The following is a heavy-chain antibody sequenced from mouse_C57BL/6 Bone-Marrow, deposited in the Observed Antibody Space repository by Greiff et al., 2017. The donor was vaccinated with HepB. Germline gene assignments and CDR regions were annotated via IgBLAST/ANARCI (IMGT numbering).Heavy chain of an antibody. Sequence: QVQLQQSGAELARPGASVKLSCKASGYTFTSYGISWVKQRTGQGLEWIGEIYPRSGNTYYNEKFKGKATLTADKSSSTAYMELRSLTSEDSAVYFCAREGHYSNSLFAYWGQGTLVTVSA. CDR1: GYTFTSYG. CDR3: AREGHYSNSLFAY. V-gene: IGHV1-81*01. J-gene: IGHJ3*01. CDR2: IYPRSGNT. D-gene: IGHD2-5*01.